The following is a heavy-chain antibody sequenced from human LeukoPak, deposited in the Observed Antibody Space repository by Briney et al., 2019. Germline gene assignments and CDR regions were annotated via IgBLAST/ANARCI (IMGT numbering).Heavy chain of an antibody. CDR3: AKSLSGWPAEYFQH. J-gene: IGHJ1*01. V-gene: IGHV3-23*01. CDR2: ISGSGGST. CDR1: EFTFSSYA. Sequence: GGSLRLSCAASEFTFSSYAMSWVRQAPGKGLEWVSAISGSGGSTYYADSVKGRFTISRDNSKNTLYLQMNSLRAEDTAVYYCAKSLSGWPAEYFQHWGQGTLVTVSS. D-gene: IGHD6-19*01.